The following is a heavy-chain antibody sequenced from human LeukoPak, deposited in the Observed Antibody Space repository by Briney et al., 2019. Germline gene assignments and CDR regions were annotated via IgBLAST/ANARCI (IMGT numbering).Heavy chain of an antibody. CDR2: IYSGGST. CDR3: XXXXXXXXXXTHDYYGMDV. CDR1: GFTFSSYA. D-gene: IGHD2-15*01. Sequence: GGSLRLSCAASGFTFSSYAMSWVRQAPGKGLEWVSVIYSGGSTYYADSVKGRFTISRDNSKNTLYLQMNSLRAEDTAVYYCXXXXXXXXXXTHDYYGMDVWGQGTTVTVSS. J-gene: IGHJ6*02. V-gene: IGHV3-66*01.